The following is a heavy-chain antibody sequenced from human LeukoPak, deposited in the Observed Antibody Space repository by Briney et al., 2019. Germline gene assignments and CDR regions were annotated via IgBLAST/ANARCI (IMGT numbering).Heavy chain of an antibody. J-gene: IGHJ4*02. CDR2: IYYSGST. CDR3: ARELRDAKRGYRNDY. D-gene: IGHD5-18*01. Sequence: PSETLSLTCIVPGGSISSSSYYWAWIRQPPGKGLEWIGSIYYSGSTYYNPSLKSRVTISVDTSKNQFSLKLSSVTAADTAVYYCARELRDAKRGYRNDYWGQGTLVTVSS. CDR1: GGSISSSSYY. V-gene: IGHV4-39*07.